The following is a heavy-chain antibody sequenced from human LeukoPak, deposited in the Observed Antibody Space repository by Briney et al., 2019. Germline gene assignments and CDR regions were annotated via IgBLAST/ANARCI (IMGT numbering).Heavy chain of an antibody. Sequence: PGGSLRLSCAASGFTFSSYWMSWVRQAPGKGLEWVANIKQDGSEKYYVDSVKGRFTISRDNAKNSLYLQMNSLRAEDTAVYYCARPGKVTGTRYYYGMDVWGQGTTVTVSS. V-gene: IGHV3-7*01. D-gene: IGHD1-7*01. J-gene: IGHJ6*02. CDR3: ARPGKVTGTRYYYGMDV. CDR2: IKQDGSEK. CDR1: GFTFSSYW.